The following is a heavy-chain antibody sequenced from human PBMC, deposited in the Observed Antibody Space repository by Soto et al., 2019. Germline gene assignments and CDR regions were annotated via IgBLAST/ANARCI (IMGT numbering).Heavy chain of an antibody. CDR3: AREGGYNSPNAFDI. D-gene: IGHD6-13*01. V-gene: IGHV4-31*03. Sequence: QVQLQESGPRLVKPSQTLSLTCTVSGGSISSAGYYWSWIRQHPGKGLERTGYIYHSGNTHYNPSLKSRLTILVDTSKNQFSLRLSSVTAADTAVYYCAREGGYNSPNAFDIWGQGTMVTVSS. CDR2: IYHSGNT. CDR1: GGSISSAGYY. J-gene: IGHJ3*02.